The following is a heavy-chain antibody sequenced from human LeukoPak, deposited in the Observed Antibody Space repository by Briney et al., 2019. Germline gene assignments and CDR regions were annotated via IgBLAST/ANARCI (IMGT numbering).Heavy chain of an antibody. D-gene: IGHD1-26*01. CDR1: GFTFSSYS. V-gene: IGHV3-48*04. CDR2: ISSSSSTI. Sequence: GGSLRLSCAASGFTFSSYSMNWVRQAPGKGLEWVSYISSSSSTIYYADSVKGRFTISRDNAKNSLYLQMNSLRAEDTAVYYCARDTRGGATMSFDYWGQGTLVTVSS. J-gene: IGHJ4*02. CDR3: ARDTRGGATMSFDY.